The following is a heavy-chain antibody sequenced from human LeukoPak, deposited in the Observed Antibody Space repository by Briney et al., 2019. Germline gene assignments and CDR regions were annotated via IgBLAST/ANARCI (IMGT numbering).Heavy chain of an antibody. CDR1: GYTFTGHY. D-gene: IGHD3/OR15-3a*01. J-gene: IGHJ4*02. Sequence: ASVKVSCKASGYTFTGHYMHWVRQAPGQGLEWMGRINPNSGGTNYAQKFQGRVTMTRDTSISTAYMELSRLRSDDTAVYYCATERTGTALYWGQGTLVTVSS. CDR2: INPNSGGT. CDR3: ATERTGTALY. V-gene: IGHV1-2*06.